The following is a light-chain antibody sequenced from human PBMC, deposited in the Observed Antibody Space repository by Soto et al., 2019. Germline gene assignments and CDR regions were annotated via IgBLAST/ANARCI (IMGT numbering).Light chain of an antibody. CDR1: QSVSSK. Sequence: EIVMTQSPATLSLSPGQRATLSCRASQSVSSKLAWYQQKLGQAPRLLIYGASTRATGISARFSGSGSGTEFTLTISSLQSEDFAIYYCQQYKNWPRTFGQGTKV. CDR3: QQYKNWPRT. J-gene: IGKJ1*01. V-gene: IGKV3-15*01. CDR2: GAS.